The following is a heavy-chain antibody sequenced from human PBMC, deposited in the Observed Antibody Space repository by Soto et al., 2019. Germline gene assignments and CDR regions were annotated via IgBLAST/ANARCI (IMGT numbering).Heavy chain of an antibody. J-gene: IGHJ4*02. Sequence: EVQLLESGGGLVQPGGSLRLSCVASGFTFSSYAMRWVRQAPVKGLEWVSAISGSGGSTYYADSVKGRFTISRDNSKNTLYLQVNSLRAEDTAVYYCARRGSGSYYDYWGQGTLVTVSS. CDR1: GFTFSSYA. CDR3: ARRGSGSYYDY. V-gene: IGHV3-23*01. CDR2: ISGSGGST. D-gene: IGHD1-26*01.